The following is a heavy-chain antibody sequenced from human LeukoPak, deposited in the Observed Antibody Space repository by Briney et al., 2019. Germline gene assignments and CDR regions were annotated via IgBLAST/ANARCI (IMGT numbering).Heavy chain of an antibody. CDR2: IFHSGNT. J-gene: IGHJ3*01. CDR1: DFSISNGYY. Sequence: SETLSLTCAVSDFSISNGYYWGWIRQPPGKGLEWIGSIFHSGNTHYNPSLKSRVTISVDTSKNDFSLRLTSVTAADTAVYYCKGVDPDSFDVWGQGRMVTVSS. D-gene: IGHD3-3*01. V-gene: IGHV4-38-2*01. CDR3: KGVDPDSFDV.